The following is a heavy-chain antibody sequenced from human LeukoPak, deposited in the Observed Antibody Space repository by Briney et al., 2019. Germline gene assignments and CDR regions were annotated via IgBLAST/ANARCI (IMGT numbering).Heavy chain of an antibody. Sequence: PGGSLRLSCAASGFTFSSYWMSWIRQPPGKGLEWIGEINHSGSTNYNPSLKSRVTISVDTSKNQFSLKLSSVTAADTAVYYCARGGPPYRRVTALQLDAFDIWGQGTMVTVSS. CDR3: ARGGPPYRRVTALQLDAFDI. J-gene: IGHJ3*02. CDR2: INHSGST. V-gene: IGHV4-34*01. D-gene: IGHD2-21*02. CDR1: GFTFSSYW.